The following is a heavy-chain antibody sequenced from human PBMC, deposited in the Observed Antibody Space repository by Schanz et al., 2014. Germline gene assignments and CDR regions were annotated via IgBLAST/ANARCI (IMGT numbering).Heavy chain of an antibody. D-gene: IGHD6-13*01. J-gene: IGHJ4*02. V-gene: IGHV4-39*07. CDR2: IYYSGNT. Sequence: QLQLQESGPGLVKPSETLSLTCTVSGGSISSSSYYWGWIRQPPGKGLQWIGSIYYSGNTYYNPSLKSGVAIAGYTSKNQFPLMLGSVTAADTAVYYCARAAGPVDYWGQGTLVTVSS. CDR1: GGSISSSSYY. CDR3: ARAAGPVDY.